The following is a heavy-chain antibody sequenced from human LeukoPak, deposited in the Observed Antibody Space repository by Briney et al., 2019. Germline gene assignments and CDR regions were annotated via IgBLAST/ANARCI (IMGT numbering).Heavy chain of an antibody. Sequence: SATLSLTCTVSGGSISSYYWSWIRQPPGKGLEWIGYIYSSGSTNYNPSLKSRVTISVDTSKNQFSLKLTSVTAADTAVYYCARGGLSYDSSAWFDYWGQGTLVTVSS. J-gene: IGHJ4*02. CDR2: IYSSGST. V-gene: IGHV4-59*01. D-gene: IGHD3-22*01. CDR1: GGSISSYY. CDR3: ARGGLSYDSSAWFDY.